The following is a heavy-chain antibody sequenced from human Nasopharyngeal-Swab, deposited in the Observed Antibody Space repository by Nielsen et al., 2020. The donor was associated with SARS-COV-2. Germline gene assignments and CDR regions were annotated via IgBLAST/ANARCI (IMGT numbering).Heavy chain of an antibody. CDR3: ARAGQIVVVPAATDY. CDR2: ISYDGSNK. D-gene: IGHD2-2*01. V-gene: IGHV3-30*04. J-gene: IGHJ4*02. Sequence: GGSLRLSCEASGFTFSSYAMHWVRQAPGKGLEWVAVISYDGSNKYYADSVKGRFTISRDNSKNTLYLQMNSLRAEDTAVYYCARAGQIVVVPAATDYWGQGTLVTVSS. CDR1: GFTFSSYA.